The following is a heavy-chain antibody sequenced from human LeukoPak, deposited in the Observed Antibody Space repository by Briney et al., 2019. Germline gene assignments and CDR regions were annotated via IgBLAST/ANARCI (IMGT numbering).Heavy chain of an antibody. CDR2: ISSSGSLI. V-gene: IGHV3-21*01. J-gene: IGHJ2*01. CDR3: AKIGVSGQWYFDL. D-gene: IGHD5/OR15-5a*01. CDR1: ESSFSSFP. Sequence: PGGSLRLSCTAPESSFSSFPMSWVRQAPGRGLEWISSISSSGSLIYYADSLKGRFTVSRDNAKNSLYVQMNSLRAEETAVYYCAKIGVSGQWYFDLWGRGTLVTVSS.